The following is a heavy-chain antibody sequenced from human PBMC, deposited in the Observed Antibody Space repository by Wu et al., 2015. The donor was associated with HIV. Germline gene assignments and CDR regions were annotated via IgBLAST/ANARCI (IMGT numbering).Heavy chain of an antibody. V-gene: IGHV1-18*01. D-gene: IGHD5-12*01. Sequence: QVQLVQSGAEXKKPGASVKVSCKASGYTFTSYGISWVRQAPGQGLEWMGWISAYNGNTNYAQKLQGRVTMTTDTSTSTAYMELRSLRSDDTAVYYCARDLEVATILSGAFDIWGQGTMVTVSS. CDR3: ARDLEVATILSGAFDI. CDR2: ISAYNGNT. J-gene: IGHJ3*02. CDR1: GYTFTSYG.